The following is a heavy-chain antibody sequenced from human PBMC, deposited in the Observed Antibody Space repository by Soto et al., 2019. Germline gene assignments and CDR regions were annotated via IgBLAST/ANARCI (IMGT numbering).Heavy chain of an antibody. CDR3: ARAKLLWFGPYDY. CDR1: GYTFTGYY. Sequence: VSVKVSCKASGYTFTGYYMHWVRQAPGQGLEWMGWINPNSGGTNYAQKFQGWVTMTRDTSISTAYMELSRLRAEDTAVYYCARAKLLWFGPYDYWGQGTLVTVSS. CDR2: INPNSGGT. V-gene: IGHV1-2*04. J-gene: IGHJ4*02. D-gene: IGHD3-10*01.